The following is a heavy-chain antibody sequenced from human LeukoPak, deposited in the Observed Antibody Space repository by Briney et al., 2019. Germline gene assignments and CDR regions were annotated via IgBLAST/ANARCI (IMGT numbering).Heavy chain of an antibody. V-gene: IGHV3-21*01. D-gene: IGHD3-10*01. CDR1: GFTFSAYN. Sequence: SGGSLRLSCAASGFTFSAYNMNWVRRTPGKGLEWVSSITTSSSYMFYADSVRGRFTISRDNAENSLYLQMNSLRDEDTAVHYCARGRVWFGELLYGAYGRSFVQPNFDYWGQGTLVTVSS. J-gene: IGHJ4*02. CDR2: ITTSSSYM. CDR3: ARGRVWFGELLYGAYGRSFVQPNFDY.